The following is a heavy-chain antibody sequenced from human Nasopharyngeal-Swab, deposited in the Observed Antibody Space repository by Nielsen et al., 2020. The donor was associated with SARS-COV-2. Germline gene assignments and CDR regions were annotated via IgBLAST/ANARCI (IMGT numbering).Heavy chain of an antibody. CDR2: IYSGGST. Sequence: GGSLRLSCAASGFTVSSNYMSWVRQAPGKGLEWVSVIYSGGSTYYADSVKGRFTISRDNSKNTLYLQMNSLRSDDTAVYYCARDIGHYYDSSGYLGYWGQGTLVTVSS. V-gene: IGHV3-53*05. D-gene: IGHD3-22*01. J-gene: IGHJ4*02. CDR1: GFTVSSNY. CDR3: ARDIGHYYDSSGYLGY.